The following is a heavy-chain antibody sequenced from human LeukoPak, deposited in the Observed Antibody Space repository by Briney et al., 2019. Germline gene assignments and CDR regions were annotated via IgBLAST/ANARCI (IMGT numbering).Heavy chain of an antibody. CDR3: ARGGGYYDSSGYYVN. CDR2: ISAYDGNT. D-gene: IGHD3-22*01. V-gene: IGHV1-18*01. CDR1: GYTFTSYG. Sequence: ASVKVSCKASGYTFTSYGISWVRQAPGQGLEWMGWISAYDGNTNYAQKFQGRVTITRNTSISTAYMELSSLRSEDTAVYYCARGGGYYDSSGYYVNWGQGTLVTVSS. J-gene: IGHJ4*02.